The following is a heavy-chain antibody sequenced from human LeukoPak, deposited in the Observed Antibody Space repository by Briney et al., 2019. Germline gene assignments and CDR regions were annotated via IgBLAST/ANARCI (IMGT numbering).Heavy chain of an antibody. CDR2: IYYSGST. J-gene: IGHJ3*02. CDR1: GGSIRGCY. D-gene: IGHD6-13*01. V-gene: IGHV4-59*01. Sequence: SETLSLTCTVSGGSIRGCYWSWIRQPPGTGLEWIGYIYYSGSTNYNPSLKSRVIISRDTSKNQLSLKLSSVTAADTGVYYCAARDSSSWYGAFDIWGQGTMVTVSS. CDR3: AARDSSSWYGAFDI.